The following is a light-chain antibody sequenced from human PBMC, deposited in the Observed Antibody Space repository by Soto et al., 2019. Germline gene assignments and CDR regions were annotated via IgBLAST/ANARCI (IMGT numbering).Light chain of an antibody. CDR1: QGISSY. V-gene: IGKV1-9*01. CDR3: QQLNSYPHT. Sequence: DIQLTQSPSFLSASVGDRVTITCRASQGISSYLAWYQQKPGKAPKLLIYAASTLQSGVPSRFSGSGSGTEFTLTISILQPEDFATFYCQQLNSYPHTFGPGTKVDIK. J-gene: IGKJ3*01. CDR2: AAS.